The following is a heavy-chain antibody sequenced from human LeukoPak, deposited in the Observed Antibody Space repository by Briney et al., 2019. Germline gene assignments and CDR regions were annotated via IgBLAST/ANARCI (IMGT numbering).Heavy chain of an antibody. CDR1: GYTITSYD. D-gene: IGHD2-2*01. V-gene: IGHV1-8*03. CDR3: ARARRYCSSTSCYSDFHY. CDR2: MNPNSGNA. Sequence: ASVKVSCKASGYTITSYDINWVRQATGQGLEWMGWMNPNSGNAGYAQKFQGRVTITRNTSISTAYMELSSLRSEDTAVYYCARARRYCSSTSCYSDFHYWGQGTLVTVSS. J-gene: IGHJ4*02.